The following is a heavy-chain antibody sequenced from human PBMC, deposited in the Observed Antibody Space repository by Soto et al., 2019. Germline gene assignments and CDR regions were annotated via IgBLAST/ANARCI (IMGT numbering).Heavy chain of an antibody. CDR3: ARHHGSPVPFDY. D-gene: IGHD6-13*01. J-gene: IGHJ4*02. V-gene: IGHV5-10-1*01. CDR2: IDPSDSYT. CDR1: GYSFTSYW. Sequence: LKISCKGSGYSFTSYWISWVRQMPGKGLEWMGRIDPSDSYTNYSPSFQGHVTISADKSISTAYLQWGSLKASDTAMYYCARHHGSPVPFDYWGQGTLVTVSS.